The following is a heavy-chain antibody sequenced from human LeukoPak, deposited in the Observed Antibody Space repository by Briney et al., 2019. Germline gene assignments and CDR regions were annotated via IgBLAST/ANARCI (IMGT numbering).Heavy chain of an antibody. J-gene: IGHJ4*02. CDR2: SGSGGDT. V-gene: IGHV3-23*01. D-gene: IGHD4/OR15-4a*01. CDR3: AKARGATYGTYYFDY. CDR1: GFTFSSYA. Sequence: GGSLRLSCAASGFTFSSYAMNWVRQAPGKGLEWVSISGSGGDTYYSDSVKGRFTISRDNSKNTLYLQMNSLRAEDTAVYYCAKARGATYGTYYFDYWGQGTLVTVSA.